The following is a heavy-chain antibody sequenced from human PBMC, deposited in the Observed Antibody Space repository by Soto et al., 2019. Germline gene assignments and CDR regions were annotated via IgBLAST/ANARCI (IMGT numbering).Heavy chain of an antibody. V-gene: IGHV4-34*01. CDR1: GGSFSGYY. CDR2: INHSGST. Sequence: NPSETLSLTXAVYGGSFSGYYWSWIRQPPGKGLERIGEINHSGSTNYNPSLKSRVTISVDTSKNQFSLKLSSVTAADTAMYYCARISSRIAAAGYYYYYGMDVWGQGTTVTVSS. J-gene: IGHJ6*02. D-gene: IGHD6-13*01. CDR3: ARISSRIAAAGYYYYYGMDV.